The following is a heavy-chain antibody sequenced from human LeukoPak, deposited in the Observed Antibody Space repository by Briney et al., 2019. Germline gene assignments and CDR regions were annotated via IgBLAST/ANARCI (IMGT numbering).Heavy chain of an antibody. CDR2: IYSGGST. CDR3: ARGRGYYYDSSGYTVDY. V-gene: IGHV3-66*01. Sequence: PGGSLRLSCAASGFTVSSNYMSWVRQAPGKGLEGVSVIYSGGSTYYADSVKGRFTISRDNSKNTLYLQMNSLRAEDTAVYYCARGRGYYYDSSGYTVDYWGQGTLVTVSS. CDR1: GFTVSSNY. J-gene: IGHJ4*02. D-gene: IGHD3-22*01.